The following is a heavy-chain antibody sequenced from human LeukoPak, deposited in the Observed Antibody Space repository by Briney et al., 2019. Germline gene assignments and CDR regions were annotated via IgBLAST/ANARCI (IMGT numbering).Heavy chain of an antibody. Sequence: PGGSLRLSCAASGFTFSTYWMHWVRQVPGKGMVWVSRISSDGSSTTYADSVKGRFTISRDNAKNTLFLQMNSLTPEDTAVYYCTREGGYCSGGSCYGSQDWFDPWGQGALVTVSS. V-gene: IGHV3-74*01. D-gene: IGHD2-15*01. CDR3: TREGGYCSGGSCYGSQDWFDP. CDR2: ISSDGSST. J-gene: IGHJ5*02. CDR1: GFTFSTYW.